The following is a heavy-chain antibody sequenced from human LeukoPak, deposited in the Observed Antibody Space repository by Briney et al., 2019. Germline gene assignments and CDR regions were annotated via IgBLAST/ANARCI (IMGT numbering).Heavy chain of an antibody. D-gene: IGHD3-22*01. Sequence: SVKVSCKASGGTFSSYAISWVRQAPGQGLEWMGGIIPIFGTANYVQKFQGRVTITADESTSTAYMELSSLRSEDTAVYYCARGVSYYDSSGYLPRKNDAFDIWGHGTMVTVSS. CDR1: GGTFSSYA. J-gene: IGHJ3*02. CDR2: IIPIFGTA. V-gene: IGHV1-69*01. CDR3: ARGVSYYDSSGYLPRKNDAFDI.